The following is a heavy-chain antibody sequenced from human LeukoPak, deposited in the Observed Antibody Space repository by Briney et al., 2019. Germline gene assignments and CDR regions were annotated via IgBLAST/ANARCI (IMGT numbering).Heavy chain of an antibody. CDR2: IYYSGST. Sequence: SETLSLTCTVSGGSISSSSYYWGWIRQPPGKGLEWIGSIYYSGSTYYNPSLKSRVTISVDTSKNQFSLKLSSVTAADTAVYYCAGGGVVPAAIIWFDPWGQGTLVTVSS. CDR3: AGGGVVPAAIIWFDP. CDR1: GGSISSSSYY. V-gene: IGHV4-39*01. D-gene: IGHD2-2*01. J-gene: IGHJ5*02.